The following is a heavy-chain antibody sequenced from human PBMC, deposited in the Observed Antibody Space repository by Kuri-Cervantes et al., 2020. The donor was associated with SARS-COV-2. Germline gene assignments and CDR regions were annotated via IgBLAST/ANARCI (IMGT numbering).Heavy chain of an antibody. V-gene: IGHV4-39*01. J-gene: IGHJ4*03. D-gene: IGHD2-2*01. Sequence: GSLRLSCTVSGGSITSDYLWGWIRQPPGKGLEWIGNSFYSGSTFYNPSLKSRVTISVDTSKSQFSLELSSVTAADTAVHYCARATLVRYFDCLSQGTTVTVSS. CDR2: SFYSGST. CDR1: GGSITSDYL. CDR3: ARATLVRYFDC.